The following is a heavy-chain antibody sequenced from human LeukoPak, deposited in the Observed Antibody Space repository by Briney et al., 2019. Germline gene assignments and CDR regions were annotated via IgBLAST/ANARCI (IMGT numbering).Heavy chain of an antibody. J-gene: IGHJ4*02. Sequence: GSSVKVSCKASGGTFSSYAISWVRQAPGQGPEWMGRIIPIFGTANYAQKFQGRVTITTDESTSTAYMELSSLRSEDTAVYYCAREAPNYYDSSGYYPFDYWGQGTLVTVSS. CDR3: AREAPNYYDSSGYYPFDY. D-gene: IGHD3-22*01. CDR1: GGTFSSYA. CDR2: IIPIFGTA. V-gene: IGHV1-69*05.